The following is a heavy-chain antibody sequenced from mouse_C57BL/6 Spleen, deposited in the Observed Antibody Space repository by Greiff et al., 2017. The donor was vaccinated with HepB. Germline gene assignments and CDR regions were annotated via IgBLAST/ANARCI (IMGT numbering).Heavy chain of an antibody. V-gene: IGHV1-55*01. CDR3: ARREDYYGFN. Sequence: SCKASGYTFTSYWITWVKQRPGQGLEWIGDIYPGSGSTNYNEKFKSKATLTVDTSSSTAYMQLSSLTSEDSAVYYCARREDYYGFNWGQGTLVTVSA. J-gene: IGHJ3*01. CDR1: GYTFTSYW. CDR2: IYPGSGST. D-gene: IGHD1-1*01.